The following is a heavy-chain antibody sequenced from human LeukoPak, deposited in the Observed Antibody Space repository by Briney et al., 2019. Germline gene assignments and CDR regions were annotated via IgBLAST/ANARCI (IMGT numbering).Heavy chain of an antibody. CDR1: GGSISSAGYY. D-gene: IGHD4-23*01. CDR3: ARDRGGNSGVDY. J-gene: IGHJ4*02. CDR2: IYYSGTT. Sequence: SETLSLTCSVSGGSISSAGYYWSWIRQHPGKGLEWIGYIYYSGTTYYNPSLKSRLTISVDTSNNQFSLKLSSVTAADTAVYYCARDRGGNSGVDYWGQGTLVTVSS. V-gene: IGHV4-31*03.